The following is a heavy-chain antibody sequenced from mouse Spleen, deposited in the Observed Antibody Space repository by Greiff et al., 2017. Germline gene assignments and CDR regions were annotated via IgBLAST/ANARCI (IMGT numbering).Heavy chain of an antibody. CDR3: AFITTASY. V-gene: IGHV1-80*01. D-gene: IGHD1-2*01. J-gene: IGHJ2*01. Sequence: VQLQESGAELVRPGSSVKISCKASGYAFSSYWMNWVKQRPGQGLEWIGQIYPGDGDTNYNGKFKGKATLTADKSSSTAYMQLSSLTSEDSAVYFCAFITTASYWGQGTTLTVSS. CDR2: IYPGDGDT. CDR1: GYAFSSYW.